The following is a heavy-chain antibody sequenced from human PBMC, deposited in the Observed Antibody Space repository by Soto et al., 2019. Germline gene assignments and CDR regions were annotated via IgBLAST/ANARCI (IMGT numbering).Heavy chain of an antibody. J-gene: IGHJ5*02. CDR2: INHSGST. D-gene: IGHD3-10*01. CDR1: GGSFSGYY. V-gene: IGHV4-34*01. Sequence: QVQLQQWGAGLLKPSETLSLTCAVYGGSFSGYYWSWIRQPPGKGLEWIGEINHSGSTNYNPSLKSRVTISVDTSKNQFSLKLSSVTAADTAVYYCARTGLLWFGEPMGWFDPWGQGTLVTVSS. CDR3: ARTGLLWFGEPMGWFDP.